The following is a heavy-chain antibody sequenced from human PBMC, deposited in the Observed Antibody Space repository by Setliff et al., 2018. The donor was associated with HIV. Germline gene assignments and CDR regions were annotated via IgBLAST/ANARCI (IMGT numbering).Heavy chain of an antibody. D-gene: IGHD3-9*01. V-gene: IGHV3-21*01. Sequence: GGSLRLSCAASGFTFSTYSMNWVRQAPGKGLEWVSSISTNNNYIDYADSVKGRLTISRDNAASSLYLQMNNLRGEDTAVYYCVGEGGRYDILTLHYMDVWGKGTTVTVSS. CDR3: VGEGGRYDILTLHYMDV. J-gene: IGHJ6*03. CDR1: GFTFSTYS. CDR2: ISTNNNYI.